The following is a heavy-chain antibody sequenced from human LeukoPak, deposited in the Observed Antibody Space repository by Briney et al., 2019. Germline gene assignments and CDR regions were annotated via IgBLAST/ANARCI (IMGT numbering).Heavy chain of an antibody. CDR3: ARVPSGTSFYYGMDV. D-gene: IGHD1-26*01. V-gene: IGHV3-21*06. CDR2: ISSGGSYI. CDR1: GFSYSS. J-gene: IGHJ6*02. Sequence: GGSLRLSCAASGFSYSSMNWVRQSPGKGLEWVSSISSGGSYIYYADSVKGRFTISRDNAKNSLYLQMNSLRAEDAAVYFCARVPSGTSFYYGMDVWGQGTTVTVSS.